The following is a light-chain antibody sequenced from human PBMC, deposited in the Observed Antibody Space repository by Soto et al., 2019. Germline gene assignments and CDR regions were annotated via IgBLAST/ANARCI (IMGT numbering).Light chain of an antibody. J-gene: IGLJ2*01. CDR3: SSHSSSSTLVV. CDR1: SSDVGGYNY. Sequence: SALTQTASVSGSPGQSITISCTGTSSDVGGYNYVSWYQQHPGKAPKLMIYDVSNRPSGVSNRFSGSKSGNTASLTISGLQAEDEADYYCSSHSSSSTLVVFGGGTKLTVL. V-gene: IGLV2-14*01. CDR2: DVS.